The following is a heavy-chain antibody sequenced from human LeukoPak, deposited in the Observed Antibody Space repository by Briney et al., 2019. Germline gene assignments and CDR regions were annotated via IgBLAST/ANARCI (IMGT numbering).Heavy chain of an antibody. J-gene: IGHJ4*02. V-gene: IGHV5-51*01. CDR1: GYTFSSYW. D-gene: IGHD1-7*01. Sequence: GESLQISCKGSGYTFSSYWIGWGRQMPGKGVEWRGIIHPGDSDTRYSPSFQDQVTTSADKSISIAYLQWSSLKASTTAMYYTARLGGHIWNYGDYWGQGTLVTVSS. CDR2: IHPGDSDT. CDR3: ARLGGHIWNYGDY.